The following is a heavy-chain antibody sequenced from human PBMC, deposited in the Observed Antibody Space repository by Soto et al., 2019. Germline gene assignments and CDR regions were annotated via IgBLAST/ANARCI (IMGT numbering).Heavy chain of an antibody. J-gene: IGHJ4*02. CDR1: DFDFPNYG. D-gene: IGHD3-3*01. CDR2: VSPTGGTP. Sequence: EVQLLESGGGLVQPGESLRLSCAASDFDFPNYGMTWVRQAPARGLEWVATVSPTGGTPYYADSVKGRFTISRENSENTLYLQMDSLRVEDTATYFCAKGGSRFTIYGVRDSWGQGTVVIVSS. V-gene: IGHV3-23*01. CDR3: AKGGSRFTIYGVRDS.